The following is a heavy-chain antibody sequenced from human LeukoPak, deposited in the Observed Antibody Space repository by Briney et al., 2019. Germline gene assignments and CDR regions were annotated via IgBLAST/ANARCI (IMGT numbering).Heavy chain of an antibody. Sequence: SETLSLTCTVSGGSISGYCWSWIRQPPGKGPGWIGYINNSGSASYNPSLKSRVTISVDTSKNQFSLKLNSVTAADTAVYSCASGFGYYFDYWGQGTLVTVSS. D-gene: IGHD3-10*01. V-gene: IGHV4-59*01. J-gene: IGHJ4*02. CDR2: INNSGSA. CDR3: ASGFGYYFDY. CDR1: GGSISGYC.